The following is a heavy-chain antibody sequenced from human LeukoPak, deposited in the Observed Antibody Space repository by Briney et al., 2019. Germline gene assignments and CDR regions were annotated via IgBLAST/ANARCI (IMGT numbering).Heavy chain of an antibody. V-gene: IGHV1-69*05. D-gene: IGHD3-9*01. J-gene: IGHJ4*02. Sequence: GASVKVSXKASGGTFSSYAISWVRQAPGQGLEWIGGIIPIFGTANYAQKFQGRVMITTDESTSTAYMELSSLRSEDTAVYYCARDLSSRLRYFDERLDYWGQGTLVTVSS. CDR2: IIPIFGTA. CDR1: GGTFSSYA. CDR3: ARDLSSRLRYFDERLDY.